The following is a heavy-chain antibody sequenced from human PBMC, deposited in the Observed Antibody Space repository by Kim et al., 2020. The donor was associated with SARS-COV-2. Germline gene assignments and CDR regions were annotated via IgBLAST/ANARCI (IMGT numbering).Heavy chain of an antibody. J-gene: IGHJ4*02. D-gene: IGHD6-19*01. V-gene: IGHV3-23*03. CDR2: IYSGGSST. CDR1: GFTFSSYA. CDR3: AKGLDSSGWFSPFDY. Sequence: GGSLRLSCAASGFTFSSYAMSWVRQAPGKGLEWVSVIYSGGSSTYYADSVKGRFTISRDNSKNTLYLQMNSLRAEDTAVYYCAKGLDSSGWFSPFDYWGQGTLVTVSS.